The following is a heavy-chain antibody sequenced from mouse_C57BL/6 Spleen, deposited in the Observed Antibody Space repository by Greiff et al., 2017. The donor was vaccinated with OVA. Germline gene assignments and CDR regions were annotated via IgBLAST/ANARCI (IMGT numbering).Heavy chain of an antibody. CDR1: GYTFTDYE. V-gene: IGHV1-15*01. J-gene: IGHJ3*01. CDR2: IDPETGGT. Sequence: QVQLKESGAELVRPGASVTLSCKASGYTFTDYEMHWVKQTPVHGLEWIGAIDPETGGTAYNQKFKGKAILTADKSSSTAYMELRSLTSEDSAVYYCTRAYDYDGRAFAYWGQGTLVTVSA. D-gene: IGHD2-4*01. CDR3: TRAYDYDGRAFAY.